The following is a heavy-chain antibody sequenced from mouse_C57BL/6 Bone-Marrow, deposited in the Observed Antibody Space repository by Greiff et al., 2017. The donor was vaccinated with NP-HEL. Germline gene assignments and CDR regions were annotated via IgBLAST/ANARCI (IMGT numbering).Heavy chain of an antibody. D-gene: IGHD6-1*01. CDR2: INPNYGTT. CDR3: AREGAGDY. CDR1: GYSFTDYN. Sequence: VQLQQSGPELVKPGASVKISCKASGYSFTDYNMNWVKQRHGKSLEWIGVINPNYGTTRYNQNVKCMATLTVDQSSSTAYMQPNSLTSEDSAVYYCAREGAGDYWGQGATLTVSS. V-gene: IGHV1-39*01. J-gene: IGHJ2*01.